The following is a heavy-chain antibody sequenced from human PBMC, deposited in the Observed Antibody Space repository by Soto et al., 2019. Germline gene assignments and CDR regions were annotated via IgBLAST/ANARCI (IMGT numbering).Heavy chain of an antibody. CDR2: ISSSSSTI. CDR1: GFTFSSYI. CDR3: AMYGDYSWYFDL. J-gene: IGHJ2*01. Sequence: EVQLVESGGGLVQPGGSLRLSCAASGFTFSSYIMNWVRQAPGKGLEWVSFISSSSSTIYYADSVKGRFTISRDNAKNSLYLQMNSLRAEDTAVYYCAMYGDYSWYFDLWGRGTLVTVSS. D-gene: IGHD4-17*01. V-gene: IGHV3-48*01.